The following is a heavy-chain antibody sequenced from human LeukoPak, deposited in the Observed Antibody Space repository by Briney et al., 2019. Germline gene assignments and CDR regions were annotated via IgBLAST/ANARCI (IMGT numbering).Heavy chain of an antibody. Sequence: SETLSLTCAVSGYSISSGYYWGWIRQPPGKGLEWIGSLYHSGSTYYNPSLKSRVTISIDTSKNQFSLKLSSVTAPDTAVYYWAGNRGTYQPYYFDYWGQGTLVTVSS. D-gene: IGHD1-26*01. CDR3: AGNRGTYQPYYFDY. CDR1: GYSISSGYY. V-gene: IGHV4-38-2*01. CDR2: LYHSGST. J-gene: IGHJ4*01.